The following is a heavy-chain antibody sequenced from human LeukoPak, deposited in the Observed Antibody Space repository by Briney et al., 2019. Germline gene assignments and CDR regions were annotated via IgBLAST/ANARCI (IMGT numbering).Heavy chain of an antibody. V-gene: IGHV5-51*01. Sequence: GESLKISCQGSGYDSGVSFTSHSIAWVRQMPGKGLEWMGIIYPGDSDTRYSPSFQGQVTISADKSISTAYLQWSSLKASGTAMYYCARSYSSSWYILDYWGQGTLVTVSS. CDR3: ARSYSSSWYILDY. D-gene: IGHD6-13*01. CDR1: GYDSGVSFTSHS. J-gene: IGHJ4*02. CDR2: IYPGDSDT.